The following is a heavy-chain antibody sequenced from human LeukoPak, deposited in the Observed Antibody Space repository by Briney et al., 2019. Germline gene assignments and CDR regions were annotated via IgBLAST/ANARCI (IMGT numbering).Heavy chain of an antibody. V-gene: IGHV4-59*01. D-gene: IGHD3-22*01. CDR2: IYYSGST. CDR1: GGSISSYY. CDR3: ARDKTYYDSSGRREAFDI. Sequence: PSETLSLTCTVSGGSISSYYWSWIRQPPGKGLEWIGYIYYSGSTNYNPSLKSRVTISVDTSKNQSSLKLSSVTAADTAVYYCARDKTYYDSSGRREAFDIWGQGTMVTVSS. J-gene: IGHJ3*02.